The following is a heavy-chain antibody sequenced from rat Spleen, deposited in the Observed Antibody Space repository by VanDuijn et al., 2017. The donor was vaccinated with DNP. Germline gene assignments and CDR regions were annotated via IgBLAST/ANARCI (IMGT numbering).Heavy chain of an antibody. J-gene: IGHJ2*01. Sequence: EVQLQESGSGLVKPSQSLSLTCSVTGYSITSNYWGWIRKFPGNKMEYIGHISYSGSTNYNPSLRSRLSITRDTSKNHFFLHLNSVTTEDTATYYRARWTRYFDYWGQGVMVTVSS. D-gene: IGHD1-7*01. CDR3: ARWTRYFDY. CDR2: ISYSGST. CDR1: GYSITSNY. V-gene: IGHV3-1*01.